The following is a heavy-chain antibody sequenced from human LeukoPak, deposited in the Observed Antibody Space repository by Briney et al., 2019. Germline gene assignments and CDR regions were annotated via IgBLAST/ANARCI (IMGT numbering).Heavy chain of an antibody. CDR2: ISGSGGST. Sequence: GGSLRLSCAASGFAFSSYGMSWVRQAPGKGLEWVSAISGSGGSTYYADSVKGRFTISRDNSKNTLYLQMNSLRAEDTAVYYCAPTTYYDILTGYSRPYYFDYWGQGTLVTVSS. D-gene: IGHD3-9*01. J-gene: IGHJ4*02. V-gene: IGHV3-23*01. CDR3: APTTYYDILTGYSRPYYFDY. CDR1: GFAFSSYG.